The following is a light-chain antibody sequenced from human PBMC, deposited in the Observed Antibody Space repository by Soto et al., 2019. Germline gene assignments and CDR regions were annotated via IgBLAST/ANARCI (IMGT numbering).Light chain of an antibody. CDR2: EVS. V-gene: IGLV2-14*01. J-gene: IGLJ1*01. CDR3: RSDTLGTTFGNV. CDR1: SSDIGAYNS. Sequence: QSVLTQPASVSGSPGQSITISCTGTSSDIGAYNSVSWYQQYPGKAPKLVIFEVSHRPSGVSNRFSGSKSGNTASLTISGLQAEDEADYYCRSDTLGTTFGNVFGTGTKVTVL.